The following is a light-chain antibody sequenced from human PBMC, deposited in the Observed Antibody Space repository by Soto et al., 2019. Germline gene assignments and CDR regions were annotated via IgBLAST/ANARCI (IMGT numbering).Light chain of an antibody. CDR2: GAS. V-gene: IGKV3-20*01. CDR3: LRYGDSPPAYT. Sequence: EILLTQSPGTGSLSPGERATLSCRASQGVSSSNLAWYRQKPGQAPSLLIFGASNRATSIPDRFSGSGSGTDFTLTISRLEPEDCAVYYCLRYGDSPPAYTFGQGTKLEIK. J-gene: IGKJ2*01. CDR1: QGVSSSN.